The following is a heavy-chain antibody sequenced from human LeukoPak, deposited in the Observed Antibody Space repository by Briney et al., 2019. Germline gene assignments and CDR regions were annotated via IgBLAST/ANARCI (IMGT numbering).Heavy chain of an antibody. D-gene: IGHD2-15*01. CDR3: ARDRCSGGSCYYYYYYGMDV. CDR1: GGSFSGYY. Sequence: LSLTCAVYGGSFSGYYWSWVRQAPGKGLEWVAVISYDGSNRYYADSVKGRFTISRENSQYTLYLQMSSLRSEDTAVYYCARDRCSGGSCYYYYYYGMDVWGQGTTVTVSS. CDR2: ISYDGSNR. J-gene: IGHJ6*02. V-gene: IGHV3-30-3*01.